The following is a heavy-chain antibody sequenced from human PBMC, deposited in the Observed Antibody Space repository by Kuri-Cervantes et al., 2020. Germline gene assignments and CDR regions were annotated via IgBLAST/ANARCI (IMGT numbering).Heavy chain of an antibody. CDR3: ARLLRGSNPYYYYMDV. J-gene: IGHJ6*03. V-gene: IGHV3-48*04. CDR1: GFSFSSYG. D-gene: IGHD3-10*01. Sequence: GESLKISCAASGFSFSSYGMSWIRQAPGKGLDWISYISSSGYTIYYADSVKGRFTISRDNAKNSLHLQMNSLRAEDTAVYYCARLLRGSNPYYYYMDVWGKGTTVTVSS. CDR2: ISSSGYTI.